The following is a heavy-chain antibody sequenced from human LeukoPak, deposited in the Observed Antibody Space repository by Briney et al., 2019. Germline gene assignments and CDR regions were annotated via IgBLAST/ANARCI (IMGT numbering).Heavy chain of an antibody. CDR3: ARDQRSVRGVIDY. Sequence: GGSLRLSCAASEFTFSNYAMAWVRQAPGKGLEYVSSVSSSGDRTSYANSVKGRFTISRDNSKNTLYLQMNSLRAEDTAVYYCARDQRSVRGVIDYWGQGTLVTVSS. CDR2: VSSSGDRT. J-gene: IGHJ4*02. V-gene: IGHV3-64*04. D-gene: IGHD3-10*01. CDR1: EFTFSNYA.